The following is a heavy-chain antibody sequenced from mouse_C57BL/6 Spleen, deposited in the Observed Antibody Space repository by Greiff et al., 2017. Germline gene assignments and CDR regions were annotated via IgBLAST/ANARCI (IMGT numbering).Heavy chain of an antibody. CDR1: GYTFTSYG. D-gene: IGHD1-1*01. J-gene: IGHJ3*01. Sequence: VQLQESGAELARPGASVKLSCKASGYTFTSYGISWVKQRTGQGLEWIGEIYPRSGNTYYNEKFKGKATLTADKSSSTAYMELRSLTSEDSAVYFCARYGDVGFAYWGQGTLVTVSA. CDR2: IYPRSGNT. CDR3: ARYGDVGFAY. V-gene: IGHV1-81*01.